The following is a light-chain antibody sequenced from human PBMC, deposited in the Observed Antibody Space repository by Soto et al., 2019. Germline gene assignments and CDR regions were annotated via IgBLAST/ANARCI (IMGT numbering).Light chain of an antibody. CDR1: QSFRGL. CDR3: QQYNSYST. V-gene: IGKV3D-15*01. CDR2: GAS. Sequence: EVVLTQSPVPLSLSPGERATLSCRASQSFRGLLAWYQQKPGQAPRLLVYGASSRATGIPDRFSGSGSGTEFTLTISSLQPDDFATYYCQQYNSYSTFGQGTKVDIK. J-gene: IGKJ1*01.